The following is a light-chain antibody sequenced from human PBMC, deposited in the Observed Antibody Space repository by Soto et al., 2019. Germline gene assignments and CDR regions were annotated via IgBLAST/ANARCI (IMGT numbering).Light chain of an antibody. J-gene: IGLJ1*01. CDR1: SSDVGGYNY. V-gene: IGLV2-14*03. CDR2: EVS. CDR3: TSYTSSSPYV. Sequence: QSALTQPASVSGSPGQSISISCNGTSSDVGGYNYVSWYQQHPGKAPKLMIYEVSKRPSGVSNRFSGSKSGNTASLTISGLQAEDEADYYCTSYTSSSPYVFGTGTKLTVL.